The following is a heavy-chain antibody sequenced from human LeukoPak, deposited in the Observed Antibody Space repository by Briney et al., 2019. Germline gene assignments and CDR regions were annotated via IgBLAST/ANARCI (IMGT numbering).Heavy chain of an antibody. D-gene: IGHD2-21*01. J-gene: IGHJ4*02. CDR2: IKPKTDGETT. CDR1: GFTFGNAY. CDR3: ITPLPYSAQ. V-gene: IGHV3-15*07. Sequence: GGSLRLSCAASGFTFGNAYMNWVRQAPGKGLEWVGRIKPKTDGETTEYAAPVKGRFSISRDDSKNMLYLQMNSLKTEDTAVYYCITPLPYSAQGGQGTLVTVSS.